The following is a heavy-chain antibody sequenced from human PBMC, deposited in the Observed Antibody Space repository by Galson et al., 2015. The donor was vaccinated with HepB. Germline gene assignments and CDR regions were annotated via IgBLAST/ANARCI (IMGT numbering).Heavy chain of an antibody. CDR1: GFTFSSYW. Sequence: SLRLSCAASGFTFSSYWMHWVRQAPGKGLVWVSRINSDGSSTSYADSVKGRFTISRDNAKNTLYLQMNSLRAEDTAVYYCARDGPGTYYYGSGRSSFDPWGQGTLVTVSS. J-gene: IGHJ5*02. CDR2: INSDGSST. V-gene: IGHV3-74*01. CDR3: ARDGPGTYYYGSGRSSFDP. D-gene: IGHD3-10*01.